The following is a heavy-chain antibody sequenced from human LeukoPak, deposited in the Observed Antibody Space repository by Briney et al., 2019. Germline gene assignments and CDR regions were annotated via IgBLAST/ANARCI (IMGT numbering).Heavy chain of an antibody. CDR1: GGSISSSSYY. CDR3: ASVCSSTSCYLNWFDP. V-gene: IGHV4-39*01. CDR2: IYYSGST. Sequence: PSETLSFTCTVSGGSISSSSYYWGWIRQPPGKGLEWIGSIYYSGSTYYNPSLKSRVTISVDTSKNQFSLKLSSVTAADTAVYYCASVCSSTSCYLNWFDPWGQGTLVTVSS. J-gene: IGHJ5*02. D-gene: IGHD2-2*01.